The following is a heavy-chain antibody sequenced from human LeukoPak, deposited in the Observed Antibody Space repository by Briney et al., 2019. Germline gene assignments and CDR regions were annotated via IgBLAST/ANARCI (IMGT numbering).Heavy chain of an antibody. CDR1: GYTFTSYY. CDR3: ARVGYCSSTSCYPHFDY. CDR2: INPSGGST. V-gene: IGHV1-46*01. D-gene: IGHD2-2*01. Sequence: ASVKVSCKASGYTFTSYYMHWVRQAPGQGLEWMGIINPSGGSTSYAQKFQGRVTMTRDTSTSTVYMELSSLRSEDTAVYYCARVGYCSSTSCYPHFDYWGQGTLVTVSS. J-gene: IGHJ4*02.